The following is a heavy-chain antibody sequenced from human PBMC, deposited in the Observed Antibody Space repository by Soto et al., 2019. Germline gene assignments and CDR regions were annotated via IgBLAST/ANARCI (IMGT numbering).Heavy chain of an antibody. D-gene: IGHD3-9*01. CDR2: INPNSGDT. Sequence: ASVKVSCKASGYTFTGYFLHWVRQAPGQGLEWMGWINPNSGDTNYAQKFQGRVTMTRDTSINTAYMELSRLTSDDTAVYYCARVFNYYIAVGALAYWGQGTLVTVSS. V-gene: IGHV1-2*02. J-gene: IGHJ4*02. CDR3: ARVFNYYIAVGALAY. CDR1: GYTFTGYF.